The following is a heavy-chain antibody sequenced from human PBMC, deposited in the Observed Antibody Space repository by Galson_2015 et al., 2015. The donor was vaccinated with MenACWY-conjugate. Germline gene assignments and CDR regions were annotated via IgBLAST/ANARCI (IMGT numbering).Heavy chain of an antibody. CDR1: GFTFNNYW. CDR2: INVDGSEE. CDR3: ARGTLAVAGTDH. V-gene: IGHV3-7*01. J-gene: IGHJ4*02. Sequence: SLRLSCAASGFTFNNYWMTWVRQAPGKGLEWVANINVDGSEENYMDSVRGRFTISRDNAKNSLFLQVNTLRAEDTAVYYCARGTLAVAGTDHWGQGTLVTVSS. D-gene: IGHD6-19*01.